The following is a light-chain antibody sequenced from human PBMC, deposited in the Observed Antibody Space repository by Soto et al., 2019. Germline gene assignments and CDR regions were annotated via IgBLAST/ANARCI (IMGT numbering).Light chain of an antibody. CDR3: QQGSTTPIT. J-gene: IGKJ5*01. CDR1: QNIGSF. CDR2: SAF. V-gene: IGKV1-39*01. Sequence: DIKMNQSPSPLSASIGDRVTITCRASQNIGSFLNWYQQKPGEAPRLLVYSAFRIQSGVPSRFNASGSGTDFTLSISSLQPEDFSTYYCQQGSTTPITFGLGTRLEIK.